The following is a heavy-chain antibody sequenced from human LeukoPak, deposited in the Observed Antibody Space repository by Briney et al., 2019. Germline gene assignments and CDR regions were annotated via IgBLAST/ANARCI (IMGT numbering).Heavy chain of an antibody. D-gene: IGHD2-15*01. V-gene: IGHV1-46*01. J-gene: IGHJ4*02. CDR2: INPSGGST. Sequence: ASVKVSCKASGYTFTSYHIHWVRQAPGQGLEWMGIINPSGGSTSYAQKFQGRVTMTRDMSTSTVYMELSSLRSEDSAVYYCARDKGRWVVPDYWGQGTLVTVSS. CDR3: ARDKGRWVVPDY. CDR1: GYTFTSYH.